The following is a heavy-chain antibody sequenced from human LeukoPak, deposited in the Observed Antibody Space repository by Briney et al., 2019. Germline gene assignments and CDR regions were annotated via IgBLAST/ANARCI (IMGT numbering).Heavy chain of an antibody. CDR2: INSDGSST. Sequence: PGGSLRLSCAASGFTFSSYWMHWVRQAPGKGLVWVSRINSDGSSTSYADSVKGRFTISRDNAKNTLYLQMNSLRAEDTAVYYCARAPITMVRGVTDYWGQGTLVTVSS. CDR1: GFTFSSYW. J-gene: IGHJ4*02. D-gene: IGHD3-10*01. V-gene: IGHV3-74*01. CDR3: ARAPITMVRGVTDY.